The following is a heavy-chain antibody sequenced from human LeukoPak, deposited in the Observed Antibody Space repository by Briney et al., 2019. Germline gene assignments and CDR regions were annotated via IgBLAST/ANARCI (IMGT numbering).Heavy chain of an antibody. J-gene: IGHJ4*02. D-gene: IGHD6-13*01. CDR2: IYHSGST. CDR3: ARALYSSSPSDY. CDR1: GYSISSGYY. V-gene: IGHV4-38-2*02. Sequence: SETLSLTCTVSGYSISSGYYWGWIRQPPGKGLEWIGSIYHSGSTYYNPSLKSRVTISVDTSKNQFSLKLSSVTAADTAVYYCARALYSSSPSDYWGQGTLVTVSS.